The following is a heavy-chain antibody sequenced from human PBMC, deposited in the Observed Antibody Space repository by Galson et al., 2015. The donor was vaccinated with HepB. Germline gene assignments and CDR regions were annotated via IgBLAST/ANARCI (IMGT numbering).Heavy chain of an antibody. CDR2: INAGNGNT. J-gene: IGHJ4*02. CDR1: GYTFTSYA. Sequence: SVKFSCKASGYTFTSYAMHWVRQAPGQRLEWMGWINAGNGNTKYSQKFQGRVTITRDTSASTAYMELSSLRSEDTAVYYCARDLGSSWYSAGLDYWGQGTLVTVSS. CDR3: ARDLGSSWYSAGLDY. D-gene: IGHD6-13*01. V-gene: IGHV1-3*01.